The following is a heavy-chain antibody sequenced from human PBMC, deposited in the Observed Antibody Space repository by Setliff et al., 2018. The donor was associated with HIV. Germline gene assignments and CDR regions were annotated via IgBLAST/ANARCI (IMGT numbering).Heavy chain of an antibody. D-gene: IGHD1-1*01. CDR2: IYYSGST. CDR1: GDSVSSRSYY. Sequence: SETLSLTCTVSGDSVSSRSYYWSWIRQPPGKGLAWIGYIYYSGSTNYNHSLKSRVTISVDTSKNHFSLKLRSVTAADTAVYYCAQLGMVDDFDYWGQGTLVTVSS. J-gene: IGHJ4*02. V-gene: IGHV4-61*03. CDR3: AQLGMVDDFDY.